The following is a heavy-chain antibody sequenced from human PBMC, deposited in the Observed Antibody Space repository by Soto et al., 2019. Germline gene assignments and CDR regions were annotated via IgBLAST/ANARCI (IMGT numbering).Heavy chain of an antibody. CDR2: IWYDGSNK. D-gene: IGHD4-4*01. Sequence: GGSVRLSCAASGFTFSIYGMHWFRQAPGKGLEWVAVIWYDGSNKYYADSVKGRFTISRDNSKNTLYLQMNSLRAEDTAVYYCARDTGYMDVWGKGTTVTVSS. V-gene: IGHV3-33*01. CDR3: ARDTGYMDV. J-gene: IGHJ6*03. CDR1: GFTFSIYG.